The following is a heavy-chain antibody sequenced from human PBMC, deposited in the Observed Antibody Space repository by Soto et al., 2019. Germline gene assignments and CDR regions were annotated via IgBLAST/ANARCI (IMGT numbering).Heavy chain of an antibody. D-gene: IGHD5-18*01. CDR3: ARCPGYSYGPGAYYYYGMDV. V-gene: IGHV5-51*01. CDR2: IYPGDSDT. CDR1: GYSFTSYW. J-gene: IGHJ6*02. Sequence: GESLKISCKGSGYSFTSYWIGWVRQMPGKGLEWMGIIYPGDSDTRYSPSFQGQVTISADKSISTAYLQWSSLKASDTAMYYCARCPGYSYGPGAYYYYGMDVWGQGTTVTVSS.